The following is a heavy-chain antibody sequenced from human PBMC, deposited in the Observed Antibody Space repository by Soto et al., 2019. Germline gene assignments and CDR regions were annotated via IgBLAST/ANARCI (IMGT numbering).Heavy chain of an antibody. Sequence: QVQLVESGGGLVKPGGSLRLSCAASGIVFSDYMSWVRQAQGKGLGWLSYFSGSGRTIYSADSVKGRFTISRDNATNSLYLQMNNVRTEDTAVYYCARLPFPWGWFDPWGQGTLVTVSS. V-gene: IGHV3-11*01. J-gene: IGHJ5*02. CDR3: ARLPFPWGWFDP. CDR2: FSGSGRTI. D-gene: IGHD3-16*01. CDR1: GIVFSDY.